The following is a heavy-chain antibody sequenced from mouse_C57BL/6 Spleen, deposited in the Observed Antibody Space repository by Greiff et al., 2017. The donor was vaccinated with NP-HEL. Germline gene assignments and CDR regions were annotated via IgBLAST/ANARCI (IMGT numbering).Heavy chain of an antibody. CDR1: GYTFTSYW. CDR3: AISEYYGSSYGYFDV. J-gene: IGHJ1*03. V-gene: IGHV1-61*01. Sequence: QVQLQQPGAELVRPGSSVKLSCKASGYTFTSYWMDWVKQRPGQGLEWIGNIYPSDSETHYNQQFKDKATLTVDKSSSTAYMQLSSLTSEDSAVYYCAISEYYGSSYGYFDVGGTGTTVTVSS. D-gene: IGHD1-1*01. CDR2: IYPSDSET.